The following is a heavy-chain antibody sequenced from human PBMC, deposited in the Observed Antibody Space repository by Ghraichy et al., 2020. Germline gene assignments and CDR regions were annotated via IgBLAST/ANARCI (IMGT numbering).Heavy chain of an antibody. CDR3: ARHGLVVVTGGGYYYGMDV. CDR2: IYYSGST. CDR1: GGSISSYY. V-gene: IGHV4-59*08. D-gene: IGHD2-21*02. Sequence: SETLSLTCTVSGGSISSYYWSWIRQPPWKGLEWIGYIYYSGSTNYNPSLKSRVTISVDTSKNQFSLKLSSVTAADTAVYYCARHGLVVVTGGGYYYGMDVWGQGTTVTVSS. J-gene: IGHJ6*02.